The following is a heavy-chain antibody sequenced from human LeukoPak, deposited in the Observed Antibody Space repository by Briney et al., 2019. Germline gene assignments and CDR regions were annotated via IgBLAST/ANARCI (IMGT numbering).Heavy chain of an antibody. V-gene: IGHV4-4*02. CDR2: IYHSGST. Sequence: SETLSLTCAVSGGSISSSNWWSWVRQPPGKGLEWIGEIYHSGSTNYNPSLKSRVTISVDKSKNQFSLKLSSVTAADTAVYYCARGGTMIVGTYYPWGQGTLVTVSS. D-gene: IGHD3-22*01. CDR3: ARGGTMIVGTYYP. J-gene: IGHJ4*02. CDR1: GGSISSSNW.